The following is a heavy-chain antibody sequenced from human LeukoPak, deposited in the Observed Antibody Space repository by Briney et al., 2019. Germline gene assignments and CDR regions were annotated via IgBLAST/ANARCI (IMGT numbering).Heavy chain of an antibody. D-gene: IGHD3-10*01. V-gene: IGHV4-4*07. CDR3: ARDTTTRGVISFDY. CDR2: IHTTGTT. CDR1: GGSISNFY. J-gene: IGHJ4*02. Sequence: KPSETLSLTCTVSGGSISNFYWSWVRQPAGKGLEWIGRIHTTGTTDYNPSLKSRVTMSVDTSKNQFSLRLRSVTAADTAVYYCARDTTTRGVISFDYWGQGSLITVSS.